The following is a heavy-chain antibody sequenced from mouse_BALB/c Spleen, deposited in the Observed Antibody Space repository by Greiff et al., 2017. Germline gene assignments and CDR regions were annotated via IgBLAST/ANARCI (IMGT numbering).Heavy chain of an antibody. CDR2: ISDGGSYT. J-gene: IGHJ3*01. Sequence: EVKVEESGGGLVKPGGSLKLSCAASGFTFSDYYMYWVRQTPEKRLEWVATISDGGSYTYYPDSVKGRFTISRDNAKNNLYLQMSSLKSEDTAMYYCARDLPLAYWGQGTLVTVSA. CDR1: GFTFSDYY. D-gene: IGHD5-5*01. CDR3: ARDLPLAY. V-gene: IGHV5-4*02.